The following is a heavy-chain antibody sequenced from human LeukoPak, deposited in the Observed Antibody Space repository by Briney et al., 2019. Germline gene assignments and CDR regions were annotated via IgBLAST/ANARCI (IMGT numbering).Heavy chain of an antibody. D-gene: IGHD6-19*01. CDR2: ISGSGGST. CDR3: AKGFFRIAVAGIDY. CDR1: GFTFSSYG. J-gene: IGHJ4*02. Sequence: GGSLRLSCAASGFTFSSYGMSWVRQAPGKGLEWVSAISGSGGSTYYADSVKGRFTISRDNSKNTLYLQMNSLRAEDTAVYYCAKGFFRIAVAGIDYWGQGTLVTVSS. V-gene: IGHV3-23*01.